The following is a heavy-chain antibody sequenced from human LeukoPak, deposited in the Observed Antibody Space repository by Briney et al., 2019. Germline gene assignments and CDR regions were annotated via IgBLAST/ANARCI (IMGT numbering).Heavy chain of an antibody. Sequence: SETLSLTCTVSGGSISSYYWSWIRQPPGKGLECIGYIYYSGSTHYNPSLKSRVTISVDTSKNQFSLKLSSVTAADTAVYFCARARNYYDSSDYYYEGDAFDIWGQGTMVTVSS. CDR1: GGSISSYY. CDR2: IYYSGST. J-gene: IGHJ3*02. CDR3: ARARNYYDSSDYYYEGDAFDI. D-gene: IGHD3-22*01. V-gene: IGHV4-59*01.